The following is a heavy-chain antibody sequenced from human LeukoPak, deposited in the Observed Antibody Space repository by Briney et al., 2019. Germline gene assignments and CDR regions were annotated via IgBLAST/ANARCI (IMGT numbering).Heavy chain of an antibody. D-gene: IGHD6-13*01. CDR1: GGSISSYY. Sequence: SETLSLTCTVSGGSISSYYWSWIRQPPGKGLEWIGYIYTSGSTNYNPSLKSRVTISVDTSKNQFSLKLSSVTAADTAAYYCAREVKQQLANWFDPWGQGTLVTVSS. J-gene: IGHJ5*02. CDR2: IYTSGST. V-gene: IGHV4-4*09. CDR3: AREVKQQLANWFDP.